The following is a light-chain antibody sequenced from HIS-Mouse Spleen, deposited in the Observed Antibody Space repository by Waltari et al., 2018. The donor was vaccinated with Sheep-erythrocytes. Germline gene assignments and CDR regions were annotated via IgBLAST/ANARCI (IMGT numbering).Light chain of an antibody. CDR3: CSYAGSYNHV. J-gene: IGLJ1*01. V-gene: IGLV2-23*02. CDR1: SSDVGSYNL. Sequence: QSALTQPASVSGSPGQSITISCTGTSSDVGSYNLVSWYQQHPGKAPKLMIYDVSKRPSGVPDRFSGSKSGNTASLTISGLQAEDEADYYCCSYAGSYNHVFATGTKVPVL. CDR2: DVS.